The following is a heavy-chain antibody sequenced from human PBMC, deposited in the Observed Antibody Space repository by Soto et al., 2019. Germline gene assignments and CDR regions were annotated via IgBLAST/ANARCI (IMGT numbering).Heavy chain of an antibody. V-gene: IGHV3-74*01. D-gene: IGHD4-17*01. CDR1: GFTFNSYW. CDR2: VNRDGSST. Sequence: EVQLVESGGGLVQPGGSLRLSCAASGFTFNSYWMHWVRQTPEEGPVWVARVNRDGSSTNYADSVKGRFTISRDNAKNALDLQMNSMRFEEAAVYYSATEYGDSVLPIDYWGQGTLVTVSS. J-gene: IGHJ4*02. CDR3: ATEYGDSVLPIDY.